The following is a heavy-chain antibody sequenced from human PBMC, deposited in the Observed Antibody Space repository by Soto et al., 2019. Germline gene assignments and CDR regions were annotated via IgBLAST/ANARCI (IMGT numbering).Heavy chain of an antibody. Sequence: ASVKVSCKASGYTFTGYYMHWVRQAPSQGLEWMGWINPNSGGTNYAQKFQGRVTMTRDTSISTAYMELSRLRSDDTAVYYCARASSYDFWSGYPSYYYGMDVWGQGTTVTVSS. D-gene: IGHD3-3*01. CDR1: GYTFTGYY. V-gene: IGHV1-2*02. CDR2: INPNSGGT. CDR3: ARASSYDFWSGYPSYYYGMDV. J-gene: IGHJ6*02.